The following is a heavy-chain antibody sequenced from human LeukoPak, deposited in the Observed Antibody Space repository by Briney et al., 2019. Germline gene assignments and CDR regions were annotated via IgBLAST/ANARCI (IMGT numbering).Heavy chain of an antibody. J-gene: IGHJ5*02. D-gene: IGHD3-10*01. CDR2: IIPIFGTA. CDR3: ARGIRLWFGDPLLGDWFDP. Sequence: ASVKVSCKASGGTFSSYAISWVRQAPGQGLEWMGGIIPIFGTANYAQKFQGRVTITADESTSTAYMELSRLRSDDTAVYYCARGIRLWFGDPLLGDWFDPWGQGTLVTVSS. CDR1: GGTFSSYA. V-gene: IGHV1-69*13.